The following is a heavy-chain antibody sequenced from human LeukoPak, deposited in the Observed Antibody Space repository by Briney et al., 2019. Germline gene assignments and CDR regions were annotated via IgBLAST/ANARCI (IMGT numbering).Heavy chain of an antibody. D-gene: IGHD3-22*01. CDR2: IGTAGDT. Sequence: GGSLRLSCAASGFTFSSYDMHWVRQATGKGLEWVSAIGTAGDTYYPGSVKGRFTISRENAKNSLYLQMNSLRAGDTAVYYCARGPRYCYDSSGYYRPYYYYGMDVWGQGTTVTVSS. V-gene: IGHV3-13*01. CDR3: ARGPRYCYDSSGYYRPYYYYGMDV. CDR1: GFTFSSYD. J-gene: IGHJ6*02.